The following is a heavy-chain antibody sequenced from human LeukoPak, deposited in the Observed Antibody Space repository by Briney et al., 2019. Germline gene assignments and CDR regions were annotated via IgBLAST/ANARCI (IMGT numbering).Heavy chain of an antibody. J-gene: IGHJ5*02. Sequence: SETLSLTCTVSGDSISSYYWSWIRQPPGKGLEWIGYIYYSGSTNYNPSLKSRVTISVDTSKNQFPLKLSSVTAADTAVYYCARLYYDSSRYPNWFDPWGQGTLVTVSS. CDR2: IYYSGST. CDR3: ARLYYDSSRYPNWFDP. V-gene: IGHV4-59*08. CDR1: GDSISSYY. D-gene: IGHD3-22*01.